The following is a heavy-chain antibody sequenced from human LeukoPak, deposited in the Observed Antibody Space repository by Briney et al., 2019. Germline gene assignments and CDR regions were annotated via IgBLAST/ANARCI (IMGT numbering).Heavy chain of an antibody. V-gene: IGHV4-34*01. CDR1: GGSFSGYY. Sequence: SETLSLTCAVYGGSFSGYYWSWTRQPPGKGLEWIGEINHSGSTNYNPSLKSRVTISVDTSKNQFSLKLSSVTAADTAVYYCARGAPTYRRFNWLLGVHDYWGQGTLVTVSS. D-gene: IGHD3-22*01. CDR2: INHSGST. CDR3: ARGAPTYRRFNWLLGVHDY. J-gene: IGHJ4*02.